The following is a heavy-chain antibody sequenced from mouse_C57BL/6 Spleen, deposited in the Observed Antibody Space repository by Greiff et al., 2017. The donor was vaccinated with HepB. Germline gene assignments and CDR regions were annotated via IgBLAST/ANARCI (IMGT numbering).Heavy chain of an antibody. CDR2: ISDGGSYT. J-gene: IGHJ2*01. CDR3: ARDYYDGSSPLIDY. CDR1: GFTFSSYA. V-gene: IGHV5-4*01. D-gene: IGHD1-1*01. Sequence: EVKLVESGGGLVKPGGSLKLSCAASGFTFSSYAMSWVRQTPEKRLEWVATISDGGSYTYYPDNVKGRFTISRDNAKNNKYLQMSHLKSEDTAMYYCARDYYDGSSPLIDYWGQGTTLTVSS.